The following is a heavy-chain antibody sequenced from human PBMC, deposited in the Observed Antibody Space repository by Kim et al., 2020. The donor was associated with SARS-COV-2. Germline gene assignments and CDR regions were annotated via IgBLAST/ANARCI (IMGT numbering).Heavy chain of an antibody. V-gene: IGHV3-43*02. D-gene: IGHD2-2*01. Sequence: GGSLRLSCAASGFTFDSYAMHWVRQAPGKGLEWVSVISYDGSNKYYADSVKGRFTISRDNSKNSLYLQMNSLRTEDTALYYCARERSLGESYAYYYYCG. J-gene: IGHJ6*01. CDR1: GFTFDSYA. CDR2: ISYDGSNK. CDR3: ARERSLGESYAYYYYCG.